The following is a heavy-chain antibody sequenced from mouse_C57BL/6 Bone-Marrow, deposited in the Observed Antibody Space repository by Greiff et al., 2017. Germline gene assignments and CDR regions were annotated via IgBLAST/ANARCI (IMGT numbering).Heavy chain of an antibody. CDR2: IYPGSGST. Sequence: QVQLQQSGAELVKPGASVKMSCKASGYTFTSYWITWVKQRPGQGLEWIGDIYPGSGSTNYNEKFKSKATLTVDTSSSTAYMQLSSLTSEDSAVYYCSSPVVAPYYAMDYWGQGTSVTVSS. CDR1: GYTFTSYW. V-gene: IGHV1-55*01. J-gene: IGHJ4*01. CDR3: SSPVVAPYYAMDY. D-gene: IGHD1-1*01.